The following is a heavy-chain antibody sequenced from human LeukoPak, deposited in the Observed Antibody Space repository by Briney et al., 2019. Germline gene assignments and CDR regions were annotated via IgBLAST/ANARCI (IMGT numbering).Heavy chain of an antibody. CDR2: IYTGGSR. D-gene: IGHD3-22*01. V-gene: IGHV3-53*01. J-gene: IGHJ4*02. Sequence: GGSLRLSCAASGFTVRGNHMSWVRQAPGKGPEWVSVIYTGGSRYYADSVKGRFTISRDNPKNTLYLQMNSLRAEDTAVYYCARGYDSSGYYFDYWGQGTLVTVSS. CDR3: ARGYDSSGYYFDY. CDR1: GFTVRGNH.